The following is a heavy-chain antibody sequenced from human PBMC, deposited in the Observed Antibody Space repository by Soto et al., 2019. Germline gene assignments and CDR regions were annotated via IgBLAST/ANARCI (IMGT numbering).Heavy chain of an antibody. CDR1: GFTFSSYS. J-gene: IGHJ6*02. D-gene: IGHD3-3*01. Sequence: GGSLRLSCAASGFTFSSYSMTWVRQAPGKGLEWVSSISSSSSYIYYADSVKGRFTISRDNDKNSLYLQMNSLRAEDTAVYYCGRQGLWGVGDSWSGSKDYYYYYGMDVCGQGTTVTVSS. CDR3: GRQGLWGVGDSWSGSKDYYYYYGMDV. V-gene: IGHV3-21*01. CDR2: ISSSSSYI.